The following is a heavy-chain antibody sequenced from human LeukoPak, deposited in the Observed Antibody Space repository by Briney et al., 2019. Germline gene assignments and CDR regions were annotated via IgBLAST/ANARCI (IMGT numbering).Heavy chain of an antibody. D-gene: IGHD3-9*01. CDR1: GYTFTSYG. CDR2: ISAYNGNT. J-gene: IGHJ3*02. CDR3: ARDVEEGPLRYFDWLPDAFDI. V-gene: IGHV1-18*01. Sequence: ASVKVSCKASGYTFTSYGISWVRQAPGQGLEWMGWISAYNGNTNYAQKLQGRVTMTTDTSTSTAYMELRSLRSDDTAVYYSARDVEEGPLRYFDWLPDAFDIWGQGTMVTVSS.